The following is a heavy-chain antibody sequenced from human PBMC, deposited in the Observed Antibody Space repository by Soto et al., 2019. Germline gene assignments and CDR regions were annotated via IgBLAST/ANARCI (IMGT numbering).Heavy chain of an antibody. J-gene: IGHJ6*03. Sequence: EVQLVESGGGLVQPGGSLRLSCAASGFTFSSYNMNWVRQAPGKGLEWISDIILSSSTIFYADSVKGRFTISRDNAKNSLYLQMNSLRAEDTAVYYCARDSRNYYYYMDVWGKGTTVTVSS. V-gene: IGHV3-48*01. CDR3: ARDSRNYYYYMDV. CDR2: IILSSSTI. CDR1: GFTFSSYN.